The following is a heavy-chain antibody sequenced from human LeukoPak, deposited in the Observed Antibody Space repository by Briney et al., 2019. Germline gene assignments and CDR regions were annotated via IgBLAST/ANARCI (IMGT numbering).Heavy chain of an antibody. D-gene: IGHD1-1*01. CDR3: ARRRWGDYNIDY. CDR1: GFTFDGYG. J-gene: IGHJ4*02. Sequence: ACSLRLSWVASGFTFDGYGMSWVRQAPGKGLEWVSGINWIVGSTGYADSVKGRFTISRDKAKNSLYLQMNSLRAEDTALYYCARRRWGDYNIDYWGQGTLVTVSS. V-gene: IGHV3-20*04. CDR2: INWIVGST.